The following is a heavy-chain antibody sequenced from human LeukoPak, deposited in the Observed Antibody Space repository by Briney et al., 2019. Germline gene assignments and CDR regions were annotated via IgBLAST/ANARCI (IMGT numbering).Heavy chain of an antibody. CDR3: ARVVGGSSGLIDY. CDR1: GFTFSSYS. CDR2: ISSSSSYI. Sequence: GGSLRLSCAASGFTFSSYSMNWVRQAPGKGLEWISSISSSSSYIYYADSVKGRFTISRDNAKNSLYLQMNSLRAEDTAVYYCARVVGGSSGLIDYWGQGTLVTVSS. J-gene: IGHJ4*02. D-gene: IGHD3-16*01. V-gene: IGHV3-21*04.